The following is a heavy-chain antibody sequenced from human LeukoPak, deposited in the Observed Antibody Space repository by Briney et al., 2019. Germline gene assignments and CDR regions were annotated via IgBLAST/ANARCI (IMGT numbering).Heavy chain of an antibody. D-gene: IGHD3-22*01. CDR3: ARGRSSGRYYYYYMDV. CDR2: INHSGST. CDR1: GGSFSGYY. J-gene: IGHJ6*03. Sequence: SETLSLTCAVYGGSFSGYYWSWIRQPPGKGLEWIGEINHSGSTNYNPSLKGRVTISVDTSKNQFSLKLSSVTAADTAVYYCARGRSSGRYYYYYMDVWGKGTTVTVSS. V-gene: IGHV4-34*01.